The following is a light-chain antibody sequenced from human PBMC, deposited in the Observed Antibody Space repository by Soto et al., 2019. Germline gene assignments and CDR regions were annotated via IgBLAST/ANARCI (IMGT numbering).Light chain of an antibody. CDR2: DIS. J-gene: IGKJ1*01. CDR1: QTVSRN. CDR3: QHYSAFSVT. V-gene: IGKV3-15*01. Sequence: ELVMTQSPATLSVSPGERATLSCGASQTVSRNLAWYQQRPGQAPRLLIYDISNRAAGVPARFSGSGSETEFTLTISSLQPEDLATYYCQHYSAFSVTFGQGTKVDIK.